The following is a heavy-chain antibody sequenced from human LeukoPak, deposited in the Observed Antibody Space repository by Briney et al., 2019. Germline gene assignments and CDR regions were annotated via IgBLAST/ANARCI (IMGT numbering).Heavy chain of an antibody. J-gene: IGHJ4*02. CDR1: GFTFSSYE. V-gene: IGHV3-48*03. CDR2: ISSSGSTI. D-gene: IGHD2-2*01. Sequence: GGSLRLSCAASGFTFSSYEMNWVRQAPGKGLEWVSYISSSGSTIYYADSVKGRFTISRDNAKNSVYLQMNSLRVEDTAVYYCAREPGPAAPPVDYWGQGTLVTVSS. CDR3: AREPGPAAPPVDY.